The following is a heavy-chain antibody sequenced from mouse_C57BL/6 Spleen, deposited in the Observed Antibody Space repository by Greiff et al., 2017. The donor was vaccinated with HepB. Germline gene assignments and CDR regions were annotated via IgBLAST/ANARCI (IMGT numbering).Heavy chain of an antibody. CDR1: GFTFSSYA. CDR2: ISDGGSYT. CDR3: ARAVDYLYAMDD. J-gene: IGHJ4*01. Sequence: DVKLVESGGGLVKPGGSLKLSCAASGFTFSSYAMSWVRQTPEKRLEWVATISDGGSYTYYPDNVKGRFTISRDNAKNNLYLQMSHLKSEDTAMYYCARAVDYLYAMDDWGQGTSVTVSS. V-gene: IGHV5-4*03. D-gene: IGHD2-4*01.